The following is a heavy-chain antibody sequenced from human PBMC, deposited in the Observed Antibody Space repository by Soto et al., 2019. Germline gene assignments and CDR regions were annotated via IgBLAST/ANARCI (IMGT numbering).Heavy chain of an antibody. D-gene: IGHD2-21*02. J-gene: IGHJ3*02. CDR1: GRSISSYY. CDR2: IYYSGST. CDR3: ARLRLAFDI. Sequence: QVQLQESGPGLVKPSETLSLTCTVSGRSISSYYWSWIRQPPGKGLEWIGYIYYSGSTDYNPSLRSRVTISVDTSQNQFSLKLSSVTAADTDVYYCARLRLAFDIWGQGTMVTVSS. V-gene: IGHV4-59*08.